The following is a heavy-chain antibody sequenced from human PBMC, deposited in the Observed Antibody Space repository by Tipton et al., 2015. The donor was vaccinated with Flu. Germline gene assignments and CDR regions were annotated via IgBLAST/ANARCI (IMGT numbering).Heavy chain of an antibody. Sequence: TLSLTCTVSGSSMSSYYWAWIRQPAGKGLEWIGRMYTSGSTKYNPSLESRVTMSVDTSNNHFSLKLSSVTAADTAVYYCARGSGSGTYLIFDFWGQGTLATVSS. CDR1: GSSMSSYY. V-gene: IGHV4-4*07. CDR3: ARGSGSGTYLIFDF. J-gene: IGHJ4*02. D-gene: IGHD3-10*01. CDR2: MYTSGST.